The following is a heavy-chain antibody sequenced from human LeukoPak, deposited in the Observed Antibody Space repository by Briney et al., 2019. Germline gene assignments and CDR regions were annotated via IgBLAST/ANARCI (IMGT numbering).Heavy chain of an antibody. J-gene: IGHJ5*02. CDR3: ARDRRGVAALVDP. D-gene: IGHD2-8*02. Sequence: PSETLSLTCTVSGGSISSYYWSWIRQPPGKGLEWIGYIYYSGSTNYNPSLKSRVTTSVDTSKNQFSLKLSSVTAADTAVYYCARDRRGVAALVDPWGQGTLVTVSS. CDR2: IYYSGST. CDR1: GGSISSYY. V-gene: IGHV4-59*01.